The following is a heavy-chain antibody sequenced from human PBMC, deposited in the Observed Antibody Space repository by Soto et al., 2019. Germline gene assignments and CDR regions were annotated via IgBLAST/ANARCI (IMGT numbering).Heavy chain of an antibody. CDR3: ARDLGYCISTSCGMDV. V-gene: IGHV1-69*13. Sequence: ASVKVSCKASGGTFSSYAISWVRQAPGQGLEWMGGIIPIFGTANYAQKFQGRVTITADESTSTAYMELSSLRSEDTAVYYCARDLGYCISTSCGMDVWGQGTTVTAP. CDR1: GGTFSSYA. D-gene: IGHD2-2*01. J-gene: IGHJ6*02. CDR2: IIPIFGTA.